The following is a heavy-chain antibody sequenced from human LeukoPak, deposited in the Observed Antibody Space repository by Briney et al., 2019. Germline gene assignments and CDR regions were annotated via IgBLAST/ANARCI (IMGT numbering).Heavy chain of an antibody. V-gene: IGHV4-30-4*01. CDR3: ARGVRFLEYFDY. Sequence: PSQTLSLTCTVSGGSISSGDYYWSWIRQPPGKGLEWIGYIYYSGSTYYDPSLKSRVTISVDTSKNQCSLKLSSVTAADTAVYYCARGVRFLEYFDYWGQGTLVTVSS. CDR1: GGSISSGDYY. CDR2: IYYSGST. D-gene: IGHD3-3*01. J-gene: IGHJ4*02.